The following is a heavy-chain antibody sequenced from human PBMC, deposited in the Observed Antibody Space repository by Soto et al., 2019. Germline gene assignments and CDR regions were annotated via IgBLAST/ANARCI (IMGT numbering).Heavy chain of an antibody. D-gene: IGHD2-15*01. CDR2: IYYSGDT. J-gene: IGHJ6*02. V-gene: IGHV4-31*03. CDR3: ARDGDCSGGSCYLGYGLDV. Sequence: QVQLQESGPGLVKPSQTLSLTCTVSGGSINSGGYYWSWIRQHPGKGLEWIGKIYYSGDTSYNPSLKSRGTMSIDTSKNPFSLKMTSVTAADTAVYYCARDGDCSGGSCYLGYGLDVWGRGTTVTVSS. CDR1: GGSINSGGYY.